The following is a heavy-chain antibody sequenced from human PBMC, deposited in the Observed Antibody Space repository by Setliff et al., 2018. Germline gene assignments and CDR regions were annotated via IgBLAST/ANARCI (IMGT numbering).Heavy chain of an antibody. D-gene: IGHD1-26*01. J-gene: IGHJ1*01. CDR1: GFTYNNCW. V-gene: IGHV3-48*03. Sequence: GGSLRLSCGASGFTYNNCWVSWVRQAPGKGLERVSKTHTDGITIYSDSVRGRFTIFRDSAKNSLHLQMNNLRAEDTALYFCARDASGSYGTEYFQHWGQGTLVTVSS. CDR3: ARDASGSYGTEYFQH. CDR2: THTDGITI.